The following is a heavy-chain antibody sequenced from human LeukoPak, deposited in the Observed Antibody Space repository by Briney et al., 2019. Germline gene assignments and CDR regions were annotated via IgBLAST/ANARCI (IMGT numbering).Heavy chain of an antibody. CDR3: TRAYCSGGSCYSYYFDY. CDR1: GYTFTSYY. CDR2: IKQDGSEK. Sequence: ASVKVSCKASGYTFTSYYMHWVRQAPGKGLEWVANIKQDGSEKYYVDSVKGRFTISRDNAKNSLYLQMNSLKTEDTAVYYCTRAYCSGGSCYSYYFDYWGQGTLVAVSS. V-gene: IGHV3-7*03. J-gene: IGHJ4*02. D-gene: IGHD2-15*01.